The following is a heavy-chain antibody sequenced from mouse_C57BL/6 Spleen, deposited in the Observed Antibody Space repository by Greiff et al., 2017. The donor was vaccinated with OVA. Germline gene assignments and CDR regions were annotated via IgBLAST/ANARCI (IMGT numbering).Heavy chain of an antibody. Sequence: QVQLQQSGPGLVQPSQSLSITCTASGFSFTSYGVHWVRQSPGQGLEWLGEIWRGGGTDYNAAFISRLSINKDNSKGQVLFKMNSLEDDDTAIYYCAFPTDYYAMDYWGQGTSVTVSS. D-gene: IGHD1-1*01. CDR1: GFSFTSYG. CDR3: AFPTDYYAMDY. J-gene: IGHJ4*01. CDR2: IWRGGGT. V-gene: IGHV2-2*01.